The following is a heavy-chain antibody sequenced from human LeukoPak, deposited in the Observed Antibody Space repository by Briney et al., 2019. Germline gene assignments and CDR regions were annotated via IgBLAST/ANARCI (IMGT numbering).Heavy chain of an antibody. CDR1: GFTFSSYW. Sequence: PGRSLRLSCAASGFTFSSYWMSWVRQAPGKGLEWVANIKQDGSEKYYVDSVKGRFTISRDNAKNSLYLQMNSLRAEDTAVYYCAREAPGYDFWSGYHGSDYWGQGTLVTVSS. CDR2: IKQDGSEK. J-gene: IGHJ4*02. V-gene: IGHV3-7*01. CDR3: AREAPGYDFWSGYHGSDY. D-gene: IGHD3-3*01.